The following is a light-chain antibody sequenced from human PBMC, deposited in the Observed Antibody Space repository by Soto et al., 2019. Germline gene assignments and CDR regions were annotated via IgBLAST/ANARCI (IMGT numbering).Light chain of an antibody. J-gene: IGLJ2*01. CDR3: QSYDSSLSGVV. V-gene: IGLV1-40*01. Sequence: QPVLTQPPSVSGAPGQRVTISCTGSSSNIGAGYDVHWYQQLPGTAPKLLIYGNSNRPSGVPDRFSGSKSGTSASLAITGLQAEDEADYYRQSYDSSLSGVVFGGGTKVTVL. CDR2: GNS. CDR1: SSNIGAGYD.